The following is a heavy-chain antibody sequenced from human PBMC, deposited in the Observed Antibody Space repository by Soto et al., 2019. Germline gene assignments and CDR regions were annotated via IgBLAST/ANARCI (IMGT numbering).Heavy chain of an antibody. CDR3: ARDLYDILTGYYYYYYGMDV. D-gene: IGHD3-9*01. V-gene: IGHV1-69*13. Sequence: SVKVSCKASGGTFSSDSFSWVRQAPGQGLEWMGGIIPMFDTPIYAQKFQDRVTITADESTSTAYMQLSSLRSEDTAVYYCARDLYDILTGYYYYYYGMDVWGQGTTVTVSS. CDR2: IIPMFDTP. CDR1: GGTFSSDS. J-gene: IGHJ6*02.